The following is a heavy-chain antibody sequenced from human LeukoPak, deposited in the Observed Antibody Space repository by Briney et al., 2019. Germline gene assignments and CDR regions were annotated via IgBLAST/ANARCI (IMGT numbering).Heavy chain of an antibody. V-gene: IGHV3-23*01. Sequence: GGSLRLSCAASGFTFSSYAMSWVRQAPGKGLEWVSAITDSGGTTYYADSVKGRFTISRDNSKNTLYLQMNSLRAEDTAVYYCAKGKIFGVDWGQGTLVTVSS. D-gene: IGHD3-3*01. J-gene: IGHJ4*02. CDR1: GFTFSSYA. CDR3: AKGKIFGVD. CDR2: ITDSGGTT.